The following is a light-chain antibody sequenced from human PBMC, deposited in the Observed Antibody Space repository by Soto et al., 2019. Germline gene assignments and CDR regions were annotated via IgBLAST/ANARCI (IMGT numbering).Light chain of an antibody. CDR1: SSNIGAGYD. Sequence: QSVLTQPPSVSGAPRQRVSISCTGTSSNIGAGYDVHWYQQLPGTAPKLRVYTNSNRPSGVPDRFSGSKSGTSASLAITGLQAEDEADYYCQSYDSSLSGLVFGTGTKLTVL. CDR3: QSYDSSLSGLV. J-gene: IGLJ1*01. V-gene: IGLV1-40*01. CDR2: TNS.